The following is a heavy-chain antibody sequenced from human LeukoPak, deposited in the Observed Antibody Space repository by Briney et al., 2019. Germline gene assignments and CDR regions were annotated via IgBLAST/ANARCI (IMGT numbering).Heavy chain of an antibody. Sequence: GESLKISCKGSGYSFTSYWIGWVRPLPGKGLEWMGIIYPGDSDTRYSPSFQGQVTISADKSISTAYLQWSSLKASDTAMYYCARHLNYYDSSGYYYGGPDAFDIWGQGTLVTVSS. V-gene: IGHV5-51*01. CDR1: GYSFTSYW. CDR3: ARHLNYYDSSGYYYGGPDAFDI. D-gene: IGHD3-22*01. CDR2: IYPGDSDT. J-gene: IGHJ3*02.